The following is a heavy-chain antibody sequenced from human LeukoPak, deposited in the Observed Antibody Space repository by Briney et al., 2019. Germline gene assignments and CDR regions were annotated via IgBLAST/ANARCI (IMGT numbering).Heavy chain of an antibody. Sequence: PSETLSLTCTVSGGSISSSSYYWGWIRQPPGKGLEWIGSIYYSGSTYYNPSLKSRVTISVDTSKNQFSLKLSSVTAADTAVYYCAREDHDLAWFDPWGQGTLVTVSS. J-gene: IGHJ5*02. CDR3: AREDHDLAWFDP. D-gene: IGHD1-1*01. CDR1: GGSISSSSYY. CDR2: IYYSGST. V-gene: IGHV4-39*07.